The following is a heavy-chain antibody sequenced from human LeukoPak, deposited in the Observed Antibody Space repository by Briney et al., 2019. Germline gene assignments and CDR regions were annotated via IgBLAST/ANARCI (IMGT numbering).Heavy chain of an antibody. J-gene: IGHJ4*02. CDR3: ARGGYLTYLIDY. CDR2: INTDGSST. Sequence: GGSLRLSCAASGFTFSSYWMHWVRQAPGKGLVWVSRINTDGSSTSYADSVKGRFTISRDNAKNTLYLQMNSLRVEDTAVYYCARGGYLTYLIDYWGQGTLVTVSS. D-gene: IGHD3-22*01. V-gene: IGHV3-74*01. CDR1: GFTFSSYW.